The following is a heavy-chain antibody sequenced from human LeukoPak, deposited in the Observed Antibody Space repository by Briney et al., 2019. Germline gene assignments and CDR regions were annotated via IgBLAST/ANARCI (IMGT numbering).Heavy chain of an antibody. D-gene: IGHD3-10*01. V-gene: IGHV4-59*01. J-gene: IGHJ5*02. CDR2: IYYSGST. CDR3: AREMIAVVRGVIYPSFDP. Sequence: SETLSLTCTVSGGSISSYYWSWIRQPPGKGLEWIGYIYYSGSTNYNPSLKSRVTISVDTSKNQFSLKLSSVTAADTAVYYCAREMIAVVRGVIYPSFDPWGQGTLVTVSS. CDR1: GGSISSYY.